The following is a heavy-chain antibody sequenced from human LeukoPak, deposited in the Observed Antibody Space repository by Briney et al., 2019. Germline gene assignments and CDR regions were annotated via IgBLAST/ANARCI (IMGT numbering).Heavy chain of an antibody. CDR1: GFTFSSYA. V-gene: IGHV3-30-3*01. J-gene: IGHJ6*02. CDR3: ARDDAHCSSTSCYGYYYYGMDV. D-gene: IGHD2-2*01. CDR2: ISYDGSNK. Sequence: GRSLRLSCAASGFTFSSYAMHWVRQAPGKGLEWVAVISYDGSNKYYADSVKGRFTISRDNSKNTLYLQMNSLRAEDTAVYYRARDDAHCSSTSCYGYYYYGMDVWGQGTTVTVSS.